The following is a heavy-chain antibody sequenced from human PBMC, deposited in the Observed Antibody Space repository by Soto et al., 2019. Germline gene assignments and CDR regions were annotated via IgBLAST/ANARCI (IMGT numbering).Heavy chain of an antibody. Sequence: SETLSLTCTVPGGSISSYYWSWIRQPPGKGLEWIGYIYYSGSANYNPSLKSRVTISVDTSKNQFSLKLSSVTAADTAVYYCARHVRRPGIAVAGVNAFDIWGQGTMVTVSS. CDR2: IYYSGSA. CDR3: ARHVRRPGIAVAGVNAFDI. J-gene: IGHJ3*02. D-gene: IGHD6-19*01. CDR1: GGSISSYY. V-gene: IGHV4-59*08.